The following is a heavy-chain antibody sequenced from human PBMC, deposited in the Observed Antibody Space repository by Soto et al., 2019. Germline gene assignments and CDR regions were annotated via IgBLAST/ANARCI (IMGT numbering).Heavy chain of an antibody. CDR1: GGSISSGDYY. CDR3: TIGHYVYYIVSCYGYYYGMDF. Sequence: PSETLSLTCTVSGGSISSGDYYWSWIRQPPGKGLEWIGYIYYSGSTYYNPSLKSRVTISVDTSKNQFSLKLSSVTAADTAVYYCTIGHYVYYIVSCYGYYYGMDFWGQGTTVTVSS. D-gene: IGHD2-21*01. CDR2: IYYSGST. V-gene: IGHV4-30-4*01. J-gene: IGHJ6*02.